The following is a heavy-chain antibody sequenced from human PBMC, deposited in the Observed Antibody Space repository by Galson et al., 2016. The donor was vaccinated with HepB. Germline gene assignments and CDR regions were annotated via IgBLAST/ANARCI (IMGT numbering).Heavy chain of an antibody. D-gene: IGHD3-16*01. CDR3: AKAPLSLIRPFDF. J-gene: IGHJ4*02. Sequence: SLRLSCAGSGFNFDDHVMHWVRQGPGKGLEWVSLISWDGHTTYYADSVKGRFTVSRDNTNSSLYLQMTSLRPEDTAFYYCAKAPLSLIRPFDFWGQGTLVTVSS. CDR2: ISWDGHTT. CDR1: GFNFDDHV. V-gene: IGHV3-43*01.